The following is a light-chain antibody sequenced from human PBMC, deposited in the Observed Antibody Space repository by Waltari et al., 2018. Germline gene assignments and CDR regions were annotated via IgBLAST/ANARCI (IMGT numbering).Light chain of an antibody. CDR1: QSVFWNSNKNNY. CDR2: WAS. V-gene: IGKV4-1*01. CDR3: QQYYTTPWT. J-gene: IGKJ1*01. Sequence: IVMTQSPDSLAVSLGERATINCWSSQSVFWNSNKNNYLAWYQHKPGQPPKLLFYWASTREYGVPDRFSGSGSGTDFTLSISSLQAEDVAFYYCQQYYTTPWTFGQGTKVEIK.